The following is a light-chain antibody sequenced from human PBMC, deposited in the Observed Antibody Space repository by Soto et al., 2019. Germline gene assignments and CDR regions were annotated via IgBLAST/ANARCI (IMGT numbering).Light chain of an antibody. V-gene: IGKV3-15*01. Sequence: EIVMMQSPATLSVSPGERATLSCRASQSVSGDLAWYQQKPGQAPRLLIYGPSTRATGIPARFSGSGSGTEFTLTISGLQSEDFALYFCQQYKSWPITFGQGTRLEIK. J-gene: IGKJ5*01. CDR2: GPS. CDR1: QSVSGD. CDR3: QQYKSWPIT.